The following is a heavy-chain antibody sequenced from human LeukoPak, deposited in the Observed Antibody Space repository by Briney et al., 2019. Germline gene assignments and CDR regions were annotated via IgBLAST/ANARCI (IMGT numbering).Heavy chain of an antibody. J-gene: IGHJ4*02. CDR2: ISGDGGST. V-gene: IGHV3-43*02. D-gene: IGHD5-12*01. Sequence: PGGSLRLSCAASGFTFDDYAMHWVRQAPGKGLEWVSLISGDGGSTYYADSVKGRFTISRDNSKNSLYLQMNSLRTEDTALYYCAQSRGYSGYVSPPDGYWGQGTLVTVSS. CDR3: AQSRGYSGYVSPPDGY. CDR1: GFTFDDYA.